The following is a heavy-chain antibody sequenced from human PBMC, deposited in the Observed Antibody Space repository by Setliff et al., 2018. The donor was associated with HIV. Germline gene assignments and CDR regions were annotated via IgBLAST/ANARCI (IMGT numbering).Heavy chain of an antibody. Sequence: SETLSLTCTVSGDFFSSDYYWSWIRQPPGKGLEWIGYIYYSGSTYYNPSLKSRVTISVDTSKNQFSLKLSSVTAADTAVYYCARGIAAAVGAFDIGGQGTMVTVSS. D-gene: IGHD6-13*01. CDR1: GDFFSSDYY. V-gene: IGHV4-30-4*08. CDR2: IYYSGST. J-gene: IGHJ3*02. CDR3: ARGIAAAVGAFDI.